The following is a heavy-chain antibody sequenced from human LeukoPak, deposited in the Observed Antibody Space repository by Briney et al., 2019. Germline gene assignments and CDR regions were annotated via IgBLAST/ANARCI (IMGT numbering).Heavy chain of an antibody. CDR2: IYYSGST. D-gene: IGHD2-2*01. J-gene: IGHJ6*02. V-gene: IGHV4-39*07. CDR3: ARVSPPAATYYYGMDV. CDR1: GGSISSSSYY. Sequence: KPSETLSLTCTVSGGSISSSSYYWGWIRQPPGKGLEWIGSIYYSGSTYYNPSLKSRVTISVDTSKNQFSLKLSSVTAADTAVYYCARVSPPAATYYYGMDVWGQGTTVTVSS.